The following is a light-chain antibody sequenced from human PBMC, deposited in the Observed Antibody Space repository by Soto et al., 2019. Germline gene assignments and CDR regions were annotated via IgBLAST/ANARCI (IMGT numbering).Light chain of an antibody. CDR2: GAS. J-gene: IGKJ1*01. V-gene: IGKV3-20*01. Sequence: EIVLTQSPGTLSLSPGERATLSCRASQSVSSTYVAWNQQKSGQAPRLLIYGASSRATGIPDRFSGSGSGTDFTLTISRLEPEDFAVYYCHQYVSSWTFGQGTKVDIK. CDR1: QSVSSTY. CDR3: HQYVSSWT.